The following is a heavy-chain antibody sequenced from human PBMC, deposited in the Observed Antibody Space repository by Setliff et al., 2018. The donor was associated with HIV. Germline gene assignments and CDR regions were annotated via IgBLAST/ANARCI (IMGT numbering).Heavy chain of an antibody. CDR3: ARDDDVIMVVVGGDY. CDR1: GYTFTSYG. J-gene: IGHJ4*02. D-gene: IGHD3-22*01. V-gene: IGHV1-18*01. Sequence: ASVKVSFKASGYTFTSYGISWVRQAPGQGLEWMGWISAYNGNTNYAQKLQGRVTMTTDTSTSTAYMELRSLRSDDTAVYYCARDDDVIMVVVGGDYWGQGTLVTVS. CDR2: ISAYNGNT.